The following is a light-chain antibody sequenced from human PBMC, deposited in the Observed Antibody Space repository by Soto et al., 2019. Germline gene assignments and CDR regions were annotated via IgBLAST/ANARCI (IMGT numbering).Light chain of an antibody. CDR1: QSVTNS. J-gene: IGKJ1*01. V-gene: IGKV3-11*01. CDR3: QQRLNWPPG. CDR2: DAS. Sequence: EIFLTQSPDTLSLSQGERATLTCRASQSVTNSIAWYQQRPGQAPRLLIYDASNRATGVPARFSGSRSGTDFTLTISDLEPADFGLYYCQQRLNWPPGFGQGTKVDIK.